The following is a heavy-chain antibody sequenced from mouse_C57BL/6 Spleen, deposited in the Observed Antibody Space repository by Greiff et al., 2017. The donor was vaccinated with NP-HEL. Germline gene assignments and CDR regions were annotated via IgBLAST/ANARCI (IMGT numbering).Heavy chain of an antibody. CDR1: GYTFTSYW. CDR3: ARGFYYGNCND. Sequence: QVQLQQSGTELVKPGASVKLSCKASGYTFTSYWMHWVKQRPGQGLEWIGNINPSNGGTNYNEKFKSKATLTVDKYSSTAYMQLSSLTPEDSAVYDCARGFYYGNCNDWGQGTTLTVSS. J-gene: IGHJ2*01. V-gene: IGHV1-53*01. D-gene: IGHD2-1*01. CDR2: INPSNGGT.